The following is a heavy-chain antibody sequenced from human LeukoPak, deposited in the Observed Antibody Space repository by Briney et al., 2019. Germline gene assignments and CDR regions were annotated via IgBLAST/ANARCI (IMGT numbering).Heavy chain of an antibody. D-gene: IGHD3-9*01. CDR1: GSSISSYY. CDR3: AREGGLRYFDWLFDYFDY. Sequence: SETLSLTCTVSGSSISSYYWSWIRQPPGKGLEWIGYIYYSGSTNYNPSLKSRVTISVDTSKNQFSLKLSSVTAADTAVYYCAREGGLRYFDWLFDYFDYWGQGTLVTVSS. J-gene: IGHJ4*02. CDR2: IYYSGST. V-gene: IGHV4-59*01.